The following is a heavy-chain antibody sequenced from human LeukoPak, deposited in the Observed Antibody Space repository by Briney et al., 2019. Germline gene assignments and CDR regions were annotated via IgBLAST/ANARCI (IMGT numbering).Heavy chain of an antibody. CDR1: GYTFTSYY. V-gene: IGHV1-46*01. CDR3: ARDGNYYDSSGYQGNYFDY. D-gene: IGHD3-22*01. J-gene: IGHJ4*02. CDR2: INPSGGST. Sequence: GASVKVSCKASGYTFTSYYMHWVRQAPGQGLEWMGIINPSGGSTSYAQKFQGRVSMTRDMSTSTVYMELSSLRSEDTAVYYCARDGNYYDSSGYQGNYFDYWGQGTLVTVSS.